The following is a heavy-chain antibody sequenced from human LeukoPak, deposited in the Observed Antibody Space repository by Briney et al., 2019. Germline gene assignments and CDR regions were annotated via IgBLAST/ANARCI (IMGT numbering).Heavy chain of an antibody. CDR3: AKGLNTGSDFDY. D-gene: IGHD5-18*01. CDR1: GFTFSVAA. Sequence: PGGSLRLSCAASGFTFSVAAMTWVRQAPGKGLEWVSLIGASGESTYYADSVKGRFTISRDNSKNTLYLQMNSLRAEDTAVYYCAKGLNTGSDFDYWGQGTLVTVSS. CDR2: IGASGEST. J-gene: IGHJ4*02. V-gene: IGHV3-23*01.